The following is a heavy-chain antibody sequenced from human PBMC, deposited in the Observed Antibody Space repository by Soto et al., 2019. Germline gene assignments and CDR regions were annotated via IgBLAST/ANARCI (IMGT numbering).Heavy chain of an antibody. V-gene: IGHV3-23*01. D-gene: IGHD4-17*01. J-gene: IGHJ6*02. Sequence: EVQLLESGGGSVQPGGSLRVSCTASGFTFSTYDMSWVRQAPGKGLEWVSVISGSGSGSYYADSVKGQFSISRDNSKNTLYLQMDSLTAEDTAIYYCARHAHLTTVTANVPYYYGLDVWGQGTTVTVSS. CDR2: ISGSGSGS. CDR3: ARHAHLTTVTANVPYYYGLDV. CDR1: GFTFSTYD.